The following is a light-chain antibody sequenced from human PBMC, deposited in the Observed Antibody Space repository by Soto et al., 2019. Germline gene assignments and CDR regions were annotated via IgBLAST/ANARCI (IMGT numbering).Light chain of an antibody. J-gene: IGLJ1*01. CDR1: SSNIGLGYD. CDR2: GNN. V-gene: IGLV1-40*01. Sequence: QSVLTQPASVSGAPGQGVTISCTGSSSNIGLGYDVHWYQQLPGTAPKLLIFGNNNRPSGVPDRFSGSKSGTSASLAITGLQAEDEADYYCQSYDSSLSGYVFGTGTKV. CDR3: QSYDSSLSGYV.